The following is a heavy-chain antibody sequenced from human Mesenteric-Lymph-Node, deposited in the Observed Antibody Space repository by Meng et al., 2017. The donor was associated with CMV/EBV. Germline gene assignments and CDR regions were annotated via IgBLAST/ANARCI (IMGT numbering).Heavy chain of an antibody. CDR2: ISSGGGAT. CDR1: GFTFSNAW. CDR3: AKLLNPSYYYAMDV. V-gene: IGHV3-23*03. Sequence: GESLKISCAASGFTFSNAWMSWVRQAPGKGLEWVSLISSGGGATYFADSVKGRFIIFTDTSRTTLYLQMSSLRAEDTAVYYCAKLLNPSYYYAMDVWGQGTTVTVSS. J-gene: IGHJ6*02. D-gene: IGHD1-14*01.